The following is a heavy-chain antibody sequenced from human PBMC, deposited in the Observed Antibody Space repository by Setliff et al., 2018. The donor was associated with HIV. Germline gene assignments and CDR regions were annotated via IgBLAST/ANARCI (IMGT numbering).Heavy chain of an antibody. CDR1: GGSISSGSYY. V-gene: IGHV4-61*02. D-gene: IGHD3-3*02. Sequence: PSETLSLTCTVSGGSISSGSYYWSWIRQHAGKGLEWIGRIYTSGSTNYNPSLKSRVTISVDTSKNQFTLKLSSVTAADTAVYYCARGRALGVWGQGTMVTVSS. CDR2: IYTSGST. J-gene: IGHJ3*01. CDR3: ARGRALGV.